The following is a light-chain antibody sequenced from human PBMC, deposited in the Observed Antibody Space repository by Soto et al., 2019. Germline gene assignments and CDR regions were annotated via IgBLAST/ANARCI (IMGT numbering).Light chain of an antibody. CDR2: GAS. CDR1: QSVSNNY. CDR3: QHFGGTTFT. Sequence: EIGLTQSPGTLSLSPGERATLSCRASQSVSNNYLAWYQQKPGQAPRLLIYGASNRATGIPDRFSGSGSGTHFTLTISRLEPGDFAVYYCQHFGGTTFTFGQGTRLEIK. J-gene: IGKJ5*01. V-gene: IGKV3-20*01.